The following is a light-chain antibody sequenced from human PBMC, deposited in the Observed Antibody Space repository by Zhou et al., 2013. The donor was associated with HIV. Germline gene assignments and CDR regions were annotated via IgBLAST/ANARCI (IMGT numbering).Light chain of an antibody. V-gene: IGKV1-39*01. CDR3: QQSYTTPET. Sequence: IQMTQSPSSLSASVGDRVTITCRASQKISTYVNWYQQRPGKALKLLIYGASSLESGVPSRFSGSGYGTTFTLTISSLQSEDFANYYCQQSYTTPETFGGGTKVEIK. J-gene: IGKJ4*01. CDR2: GAS. CDR1: QKISTY.